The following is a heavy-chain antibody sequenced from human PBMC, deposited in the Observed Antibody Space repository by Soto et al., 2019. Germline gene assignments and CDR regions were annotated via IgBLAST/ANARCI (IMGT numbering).Heavy chain of an antibody. J-gene: IGHJ6*02. CDR2: IIPIFGTA. CDR1: GGTFSSYA. CDR3: ASSRLGGTGYYYGMDV. V-gene: IGHV1-69*12. D-gene: IGHD3-16*01. Sequence: QVQLVQSGAEVKKPGSSVKVSCKASGGTFSSYAISWVRQAPGQGLEWMGGIIPIFGTADYAQKFQGRVRITADESTSTAYSGLSSLRSEDTAVYYCASSRLGGTGYYYGMDVWGQGTTVTVSS.